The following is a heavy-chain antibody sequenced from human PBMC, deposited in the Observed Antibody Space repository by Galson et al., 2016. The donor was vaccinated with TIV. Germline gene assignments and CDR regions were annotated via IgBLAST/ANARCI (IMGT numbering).Heavy chain of an antibody. CDR3: ANGYTDLTPGVDQ. CDR2: INPNSGGT. V-gene: IGHV1-2*02. D-gene: IGHD5-18*01. CDR1: GYTFTGYY. Sequence: SVKVSCKASGYTFTGYYIHWVRQAPGQGLEWMGWINPNSGGTHYAQKSQGRVTMTRDTSITTAYIELSRLRSDDTAVYYCANGYTDLTPGVDQWGQGTLVTVSS. J-gene: IGHJ4*02.